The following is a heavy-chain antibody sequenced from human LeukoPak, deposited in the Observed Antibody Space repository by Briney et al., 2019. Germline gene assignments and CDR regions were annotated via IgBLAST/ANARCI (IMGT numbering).Heavy chain of an antibody. V-gene: IGHV1-8*01. CDR2: MDPNSGNT. J-gene: IGHJ5*02. CDR1: GYTFTSYD. Sequence: ASVKVSCKASGYTFTSYDINWVRQATGQGLEWMGWMDPNSGNTGYAQKFQGRVTMTRNTSISTAYMELSGLRSEDTAVYYCARGPGGQLLYRWFDPWGQGTLVTVSS. CDR3: ARGPGGQLLYRWFDP. D-gene: IGHD2-2*02.